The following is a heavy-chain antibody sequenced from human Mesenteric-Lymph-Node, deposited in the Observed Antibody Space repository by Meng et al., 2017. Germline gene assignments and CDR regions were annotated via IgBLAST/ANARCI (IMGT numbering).Heavy chain of an antibody. J-gene: IGHJ5*02. CDR3: ARVAAAGNEWFDP. D-gene: IGHD6-13*01. Sequence: WTGQSTGKGLERMGDTYHSESTKHKPSLESRVTISVHMTKNRLSLALSSVTAADRAVYYCARVAAAGNEWFDPWGQGTLVTVSS. V-gene: IGHV4-4*02. CDR2: TYHSEST.